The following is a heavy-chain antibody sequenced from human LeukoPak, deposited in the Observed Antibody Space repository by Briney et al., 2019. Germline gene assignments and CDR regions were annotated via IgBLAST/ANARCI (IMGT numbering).Heavy chain of an antibody. D-gene: IGHD6-6*01. Sequence: PGGSLRLSCAASGFTFNNYWMSWVRQAPGKGLEWVANIKQGGSTKYYVDSVKGRFTISRDNAKNSLYLQMNSLRAEDTAVYYCARIGYSSSCFDYWGQGTLVTVSS. J-gene: IGHJ4*02. CDR1: GFTFNNYW. V-gene: IGHV3-7*01. CDR2: IKQGGSTK. CDR3: ARIGYSSSCFDY.